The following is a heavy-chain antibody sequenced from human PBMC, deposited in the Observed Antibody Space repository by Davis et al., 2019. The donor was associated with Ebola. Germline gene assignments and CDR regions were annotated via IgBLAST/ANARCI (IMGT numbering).Heavy chain of an antibody. CDR1: GGIFSSSA. Sequence: SVKVSCKASGGIFSSSAFTWVRQAPGQGLEWVGRIIPMVGITKYAQKFHGRVTITADKWTSTAYMELSRLRPDDTAVYYCARDKWDIVVLPSAGGYYFAMDVWGQGTTVIVSS. CDR3: ARDKWDIVVLPSAGGYYFAMDV. CDR2: IIPMVGIT. D-gene: IGHD2-15*01. J-gene: IGHJ6*02. V-gene: IGHV1-69*04.